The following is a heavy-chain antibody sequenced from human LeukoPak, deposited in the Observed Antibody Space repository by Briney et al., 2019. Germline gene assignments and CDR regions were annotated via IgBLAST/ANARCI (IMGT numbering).Heavy chain of an antibody. CDR1: GFTFSTYS. Sequence: GGSLRLSCAASGFTFSTYSMSWVRQAPGKGLEWVSYISSSTTIYYADSVKGRFTISRDNAKNSLYLQINSLRDEDTAVYYCARQATWDHYFDYWGQGTLVTVSS. D-gene: IGHD1-26*01. CDR3: ARQATWDHYFDY. J-gene: IGHJ4*02. CDR2: ISSSTTI. V-gene: IGHV3-48*02.